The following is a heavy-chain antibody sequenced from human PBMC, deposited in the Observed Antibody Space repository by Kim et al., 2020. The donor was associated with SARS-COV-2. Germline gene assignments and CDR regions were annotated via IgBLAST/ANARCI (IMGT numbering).Heavy chain of an antibody. Sequence: GGSLRLSCAASGFAFRDFAMHWARQAPGKGLEWVAVISYDGTYSFYADPVKGRFTISRDNFKNTLYLQMNSLRAEDTAVYYCARDGRDYGGDSYDALDLWGQGTVVTVSS. V-gene: IGHV3-30*04. J-gene: IGHJ3*01. CDR1: GFAFRDFA. CDR3: ARDGRDYGGDSYDALDL. D-gene: IGHD2-21*02. CDR2: ISYDGTYS.